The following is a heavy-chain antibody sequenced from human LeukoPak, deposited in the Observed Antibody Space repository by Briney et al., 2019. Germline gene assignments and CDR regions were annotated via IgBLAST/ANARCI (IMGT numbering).Heavy chain of an antibody. Sequence: PGGSLRLSCAASGFTFSSYAMSWVRQAPGRGLEWVLGISNSGGDTQYADSVKGRFTISRDNSKNTLYLQMNSLRAEDTAVYYCAKDRTYYGSGSYYNGFDYWGQGTLVTVSS. J-gene: IGHJ4*02. CDR3: AKDRTYYGSGSYYNGFDY. V-gene: IGHV3-23*01. D-gene: IGHD3-10*01. CDR2: ISNSGGDT. CDR1: GFTFSSYA.